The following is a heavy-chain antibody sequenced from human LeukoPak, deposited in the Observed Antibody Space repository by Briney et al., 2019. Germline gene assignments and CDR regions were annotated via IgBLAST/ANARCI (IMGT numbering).Heavy chain of an antibody. CDR2: IYTSGST. Sequence: SETLSLTCTVSGGSISSGSYYWSWIRQPAGKGLEWIGRIYTSGSTNYNPSLKSRVTISVVTSKNQFSLKLSSVTAADTAVYYCARDNSGYDDYYYYYYMDVWGKGTTVTVSS. CDR3: ARDNSGYDDYYYYYYMDV. V-gene: IGHV4-61*02. J-gene: IGHJ6*03. CDR1: GGSISSGSYY. D-gene: IGHD5-12*01.